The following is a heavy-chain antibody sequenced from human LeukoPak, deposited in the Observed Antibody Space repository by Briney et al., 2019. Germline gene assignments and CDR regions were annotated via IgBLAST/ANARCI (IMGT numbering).Heavy chain of an antibody. CDR2: ILSGSTYM. CDR1: GFSFSRYT. V-gene: IGHV3-21*01. D-gene: IGHD2-2*01. J-gene: IGHJ4*02. Sequence: GGSLRLSCAASGFSFSRYTMNWVRQSPGKGLEWVSSILSGSTYMYYADSVKGRFTISRDNAKNSFFLQMNSLRADDTAVYYCASSGDSCTSTSCYPFDNWGQGTLVTVSS. CDR3: ASSGDSCTSTSCYPFDN.